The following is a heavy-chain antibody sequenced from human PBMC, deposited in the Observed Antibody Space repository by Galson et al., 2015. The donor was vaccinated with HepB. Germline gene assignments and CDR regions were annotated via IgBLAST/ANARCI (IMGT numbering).Heavy chain of an antibody. V-gene: IGHV4-30-4*08. CDR3: AREGLFDCSSTSCYGYYYYVDV. Sequence: TLSLTCTVSGGSISSSYNYWDWLRRPPGKGLEWIGYISYSGSAYYNPSLKSRLTFSLDTSKNQFSLKLSSVTAADTAVYYCAREGLFDCSSTSCYGYYYYVDVWGTGTTVTVSS. D-gene: IGHD2-2*01. CDR1: GGSISSSYNY. J-gene: IGHJ6*03. CDR2: ISYSGSA.